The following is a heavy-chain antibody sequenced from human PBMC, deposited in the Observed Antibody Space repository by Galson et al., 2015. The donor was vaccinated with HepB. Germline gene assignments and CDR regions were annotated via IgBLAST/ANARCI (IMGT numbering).Heavy chain of an antibody. J-gene: IGHJ4*02. CDR2: IYPAAADT. CDR3: ARLSQAAAGISY. Sequence: QSGAEVKKPGESLKISCKGSGYNFATSWIVWVRQMPGKGLDWMGIIYPAAADTRYSPSFQGQVTISADKSINTAYLQWSSLKASDTAMYYCARLSQAAAGISYWGQGTLVTVSS. D-gene: IGHD6-13*01. CDR1: GYNFATSW. V-gene: IGHV5-51*03.